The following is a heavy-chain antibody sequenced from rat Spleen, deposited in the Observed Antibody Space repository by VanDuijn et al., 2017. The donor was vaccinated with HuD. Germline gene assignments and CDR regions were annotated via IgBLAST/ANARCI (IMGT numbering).Heavy chain of an antibody. CDR2: ISYDGDTT. Sequence: EVQLVESGGGLVQPGRSMKLSCAASGFTFSNYGLAWVRQAPKKGLEWVAYISYDGDTTYYRDSVKGRFTISRDNAKSTLYLQMDSLRSEDTATYYWTTVGTGYGGGMDAWGQGASVTVSS. J-gene: IGHJ4*01. CDR1: GFTFSNYG. V-gene: IGHV5-20*01. CDR3: TTVGTGYGGGMDA. D-gene: IGHD1-4*01.